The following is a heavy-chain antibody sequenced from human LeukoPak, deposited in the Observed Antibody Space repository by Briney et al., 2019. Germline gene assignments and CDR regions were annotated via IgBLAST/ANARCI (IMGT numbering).Heavy chain of an antibody. CDR1: GFTFDDYA. Sequence: TWGSLRLSCAASGFTFDDYAMHWVRQAPGKGLEWVSGISWNSGSIGYADSVKGRFTISRDNAKNSLYLQMNSLRAEDTALYYCAKGLGYCSSTSCGDSAFDIWGQGTMVTVSS. CDR2: ISWNSGSI. J-gene: IGHJ3*02. D-gene: IGHD2-2*01. CDR3: AKGLGYCSSTSCGDSAFDI. V-gene: IGHV3-9*01.